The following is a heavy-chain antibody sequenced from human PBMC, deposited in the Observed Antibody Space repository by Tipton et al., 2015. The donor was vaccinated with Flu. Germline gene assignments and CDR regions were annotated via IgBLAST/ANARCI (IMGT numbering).Heavy chain of an antibody. CDR2: ISGSGAYT. V-gene: IGHV3-23*01. D-gene: IGHD2-2*01. CDR1: GFTFNNYA. Sequence: GSLRLSCAASGFTFNNYAMSWVRQASGKGLEWVSSISGSGAYTYYADSVKGRFTISRDNSKNTLYLQMNSLRAVDTAVYYCAKNAGYCSSISCYRPFDYWGQGILVTVSS. CDR3: AKNAGYCSSISCYRPFDY. J-gene: IGHJ4*02.